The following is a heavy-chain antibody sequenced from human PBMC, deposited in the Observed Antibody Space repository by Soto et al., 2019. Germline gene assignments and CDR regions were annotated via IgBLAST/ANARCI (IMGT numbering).Heavy chain of an antibody. CDR1: GGSISSYY. CDR2: IYYSGST. CDR3: ASLYGDYNY. D-gene: IGHD4-17*01. J-gene: IGHJ4*02. V-gene: IGHV4-59*01. Sequence: SETLSLTCTVSGGSISSYYWSWIRQPPGKGLEWIGYIYYSGSTNYNPSLKSRVTISVDTSKNQFSLKLSSVTAADTAVYYCASLYGDYNYWGQGTLVTVSS.